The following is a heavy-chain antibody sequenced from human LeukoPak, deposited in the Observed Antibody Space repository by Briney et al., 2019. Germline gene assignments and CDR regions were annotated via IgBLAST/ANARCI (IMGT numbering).Heavy chain of an antibody. CDR3: ARGGIQVSGIDEFDY. J-gene: IGHJ4*02. D-gene: IGHD6-19*01. V-gene: IGHV3-13*01. Sequence: GGSLRLSCATSGFTFIDYDMHWVRQVIGKGLEWVSAIGIRGDTHYSGSVKGRFTISRENAESSLYLQMNSLRAEDTAVYYCARGGIQVSGIDEFDYWGQGTLVTVSS. CDR2: IGIRGDT. CDR1: GFTFIDYD.